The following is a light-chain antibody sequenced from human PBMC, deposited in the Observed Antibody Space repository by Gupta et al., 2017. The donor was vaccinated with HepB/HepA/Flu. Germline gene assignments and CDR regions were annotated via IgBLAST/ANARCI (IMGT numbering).Light chain of an antibody. CDR2: GAS. CDR3: QQYNDWPYT. V-gene: IGKV3-15*01. CDR1: QSVTSN. Sequence: DIVMTQSPATLSVSPGERATLSCRSSQSVTSNLAWYQQRPGQAPRLLFYGASTRATGIPARFSGSGSGTEFTLTISRLQSEDFAVYYCQQYNDWPYTFGRGTKLEIK. J-gene: IGKJ2*01.